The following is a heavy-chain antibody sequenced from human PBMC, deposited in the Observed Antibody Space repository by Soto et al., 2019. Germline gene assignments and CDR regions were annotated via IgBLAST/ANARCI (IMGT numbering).Heavy chain of an antibody. Sequence: SVKVSCKASGGTFSSYAISWVRQTPGQGLEWMGGIIPIFGTANYAQKFQGRVTITADESTSTAYMELSSLRSEDTAVYYCARSRTAGAKAYFDYWGQGTLVTVSS. J-gene: IGHJ4*02. V-gene: IGHV1-69*13. CDR3: ARSRTAGAKAYFDY. CDR2: IIPIFGTA. CDR1: GGTFSSYA. D-gene: IGHD4-17*01.